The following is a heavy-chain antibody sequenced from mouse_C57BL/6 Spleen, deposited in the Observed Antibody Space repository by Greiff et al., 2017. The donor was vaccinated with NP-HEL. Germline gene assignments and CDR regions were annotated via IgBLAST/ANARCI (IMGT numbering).Heavy chain of an antibody. CDR1: GYAFTNYL. D-gene: IGHD1-1*01. J-gene: IGHJ2*01. CDR3: ARSGAVVAHAYYFDY. Sequence: QVQLQQSGAELVRPGTSVKVSCKASGYAFTNYLIEWVKQRPGQGLEWIGVINPGSGGTNYNEKFKGKATLTADKSSSTAYMQLSSLTSEDSAVYFCARSGAVVAHAYYFDYWGQGTTLTVSS. CDR2: INPGSGGT. V-gene: IGHV1-54*01.